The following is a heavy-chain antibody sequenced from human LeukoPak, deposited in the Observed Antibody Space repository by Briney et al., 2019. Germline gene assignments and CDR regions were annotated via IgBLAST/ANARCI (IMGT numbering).Heavy chain of an antibody. CDR2: IIPIFGIA. V-gene: IGHV1-69*04. J-gene: IGHJ6*02. Sequence: GASAKVSCKASGGTFSSYAISWVRQAPGQGPEWMGRIIPIFGIANYAQKFQGRVTITADKSTSTAYMELSSLRSEDTAVYYCARAIVVVPAARDAMVDYYYYGMDVWGQGTTVTVSS. CDR3: ARAIVVVPAARDAMVDYYYYGMDV. CDR1: GGTFSSYA. D-gene: IGHD2-2*01.